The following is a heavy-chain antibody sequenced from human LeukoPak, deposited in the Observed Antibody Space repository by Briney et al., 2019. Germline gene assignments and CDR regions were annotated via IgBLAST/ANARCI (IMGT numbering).Heavy chain of an antibody. CDR3: ARQVGVDDAFDI. D-gene: IGHD1-26*01. V-gene: IGHV3-21*01. CDR1: GFTFNSYS. J-gene: IGHJ3*02. Sequence: RGSLRLSCAASGFTFNSYSMNWVRQAPGKGLEWVSSIISGSSYTFYADSVRGRFTISRDNAKNSMYLQMNSLRAEDTAVYYCARQVGVDDAFDIWGQGTMVTISS. CDR2: IISGSSYT.